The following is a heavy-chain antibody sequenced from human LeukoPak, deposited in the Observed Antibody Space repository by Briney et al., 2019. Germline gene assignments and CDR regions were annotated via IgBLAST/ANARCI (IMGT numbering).Heavy chain of an antibody. D-gene: IGHD6-19*01. V-gene: IGHV3-11*01. CDR2: IGSPDNRI. J-gene: IGHJ4*02. Sequence: GGSLRLSCAASGFTLSDYYMSWIRQAPGKGLEWLSDIGSPDNRISYTDSLKGRFTISGDNPKNSLYLEMNSLRAEDTAVYYCVRETVAGTFDFWGQGTLVTVSS. CDR3: VRETVAGTFDF. CDR1: GFTLSDYY.